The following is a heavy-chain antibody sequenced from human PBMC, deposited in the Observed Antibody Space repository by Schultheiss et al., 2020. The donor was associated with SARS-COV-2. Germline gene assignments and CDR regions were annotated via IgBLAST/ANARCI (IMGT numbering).Heavy chain of an antibody. Sequence: SETLSLTCAVYGGSFSGYYWSWIRQPPGKGLEWIGEINHSGSTNYNPSLKSRVTISVDTSKNQFSLKLSSVTAADTAVYYCARRERWLPKGGWFDPWGQGTLVTVSS. D-gene: IGHD5-24*01. CDR1: GGSFSGYY. J-gene: IGHJ5*02. CDR2: INHSGST. CDR3: ARRERWLPKGGWFDP. V-gene: IGHV4-34*01.